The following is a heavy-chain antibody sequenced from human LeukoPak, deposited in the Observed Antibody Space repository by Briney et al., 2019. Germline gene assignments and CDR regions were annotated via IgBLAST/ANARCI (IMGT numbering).Heavy chain of an antibody. CDR3: AKPCRSGLSPFDAFDI. CDR1: GFTFSSYA. V-gene: IGHV3-64*01. D-gene: IGHD6-19*01. Sequence: GGSLRLSCAASGFTFSSYAMHWVRQAPGKGLEYVSAISSNGGSTYYANSVKGRFTISRDNSKNTLYLQMNSLRAEDTAVYYCAKPCRSGLSPFDAFDIWGQGTMVTVSS. CDR2: ISSNGGST. J-gene: IGHJ3*02.